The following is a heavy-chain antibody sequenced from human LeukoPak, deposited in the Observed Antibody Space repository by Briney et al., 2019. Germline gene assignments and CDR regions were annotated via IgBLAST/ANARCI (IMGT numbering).Heavy chain of an antibody. D-gene: IGHD3-10*01. CDR2: ISSSSSYI. CDR1: GFTFSSYS. J-gene: IGHJ3*02. CDR3: AKSGGWYAFDS. V-gene: IGHV3-21*01. Sequence: GGSLRLSCAASGFTFSSYSMNWVRQAPGKGLEWVLSISSSSSYIYYADSLKGRFTISRDNAKNSLYLQMNSLRAEDTAVYYCAKSGGWYAFDSRGQGTMVTVSS.